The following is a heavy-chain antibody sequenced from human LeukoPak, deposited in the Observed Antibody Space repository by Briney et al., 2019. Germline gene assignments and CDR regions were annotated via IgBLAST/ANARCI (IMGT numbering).Heavy chain of an antibody. CDR3: ARDGGSSGYHDALDI. V-gene: IGHV3-33*01. CDR2: IWYDGRNK. Sequence: GGSLRLSCAASGFTFSSYGMPWGGQAPGRGLEWVALIWYDGRNKYYADSVKGRFTISRDNSKNTLSLQLNSLRDEDTAVYYCARDGGSSGYHDALDIWGQGTMVTVSA. D-gene: IGHD3-22*01. CDR1: GFTFSSYG. J-gene: IGHJ3*02.